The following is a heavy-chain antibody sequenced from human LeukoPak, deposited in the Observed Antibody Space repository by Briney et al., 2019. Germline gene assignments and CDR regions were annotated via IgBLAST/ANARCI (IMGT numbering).Heavy chain of an antibody. CDR2: INPNSGGT. V-gene: IGHV1-2*02. J-gene: IGHJ4*02. D-gene: IGHD3-3*01. Sequence: ASVKVSCKASGYTFTGYYMHWVRQAPGQGLEWMGWINPNSGGTNYAQKFQGRVTMTRDTSISTAYMELSRLRSEDTAVYYCARASVRFLEWLFDYWGQGTLVTVSS. CDR3: ARASVRFLEWLFDY. CDR1: GYTFTGYY.